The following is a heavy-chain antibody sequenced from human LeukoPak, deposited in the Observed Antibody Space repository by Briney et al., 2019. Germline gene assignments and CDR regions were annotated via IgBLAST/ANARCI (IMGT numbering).Heavy chain of an antibody. V-gene: IGHV4-34*12. CDR1: GGSFSGYY. D-gene: IGHD3-10*01. Sequence: SETLSLTCTVYGGSFSGYYWSWIRQPPGKGLEWIGNIFYSGSTYYGPSLKSRLTISLDTSRNQFSLKLNSVTAADTAVYYCAKSNGYGLIDIWGQGTMVTVSS. J-gene: IGHJ3*02. CDR2: IFYSGST. CDR3: AKSNGYGLIDI.